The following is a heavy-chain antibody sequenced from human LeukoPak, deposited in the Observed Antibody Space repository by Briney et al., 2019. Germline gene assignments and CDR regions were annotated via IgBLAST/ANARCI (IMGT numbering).Heavy chain of an antibody. Sequence: GGSLRLSCAASGFSFSRYWMSWVRQAPGKGLEWVSYISSSGSTIYYADSVKGRFTISRDNAENSLYLQMNSLRAEDTAVYYCAAAAPGTDWLDPWGQGTLVTVSS. V-gene: IGHV3-48*03. CDR1: GFSFSRYW. J-gene: IGHJ5*02. CDR3: AAAAPGTDWLDP. D-gene: IGHD6-13*01. CDR2: ISSSGSTI.